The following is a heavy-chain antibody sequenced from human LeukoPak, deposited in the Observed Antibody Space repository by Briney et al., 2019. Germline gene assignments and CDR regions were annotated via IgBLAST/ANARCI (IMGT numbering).Heavy chain of an antibody. CDR1: GFTFSSYW. D-gene: IGHD1-26*01. CDR2: IKQDGSEK. V-gene: IGHV3-7*04. Sequence: PGGSLRLSCAASGFTFSSYWMSWVRKAPGKGLEWVANIKQDGSEKYYVDSVKGRFTISRDNAKNSLYLQMNSLRAEDTAVYYCARVGAPFGDDAFDIWGQGTMVTVSS. J-gene: IGHJ3*02. CDR3: ARVGAPFGDDAFDI.